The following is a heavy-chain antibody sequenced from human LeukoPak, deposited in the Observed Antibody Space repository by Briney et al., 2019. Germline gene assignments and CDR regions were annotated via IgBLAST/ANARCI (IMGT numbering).Heavy chain of an antibody. J-gene: IGHJ3*02. CDR1: GGTFSSYA. D-gene: IGHD1-7*01. Sequence: ASVTVSCKASGGTFSSYAISWVRQAPGQGLEWMGGIIPIFGTANYAQKFQGRVTITTDESTSTAYMELSSLRSEDTAVYYCARDPSITGTTHAFDIWGQGTMVTVSS. CDR2: IIPIFGTA. CDR3: ARDPSITGTTHAFDI. V-gene: IGHV1-69*05.